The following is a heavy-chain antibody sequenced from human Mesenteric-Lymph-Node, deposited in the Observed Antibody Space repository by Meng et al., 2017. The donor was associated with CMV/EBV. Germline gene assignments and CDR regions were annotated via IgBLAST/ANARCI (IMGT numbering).Heavy chain of an antibody. CDR1: GFTFSNSD. J-gene: IGHJ6*02. Sequence: GESLKISCAASGFTFSNSDMNWVRQVPGKGLEWVSYISSSETYIFYGDSVKGRFTISRDNAKNSLYLQMDSLRAEDTGVYYCARVPDTSGWYGMDVWGQGTTVTVSS. D-gene: IGHD6-19*01. CDR2: ISSSETYI. CDR3: ARVPDTSGWYGMDV. V-gene: IGHV3-21*01.